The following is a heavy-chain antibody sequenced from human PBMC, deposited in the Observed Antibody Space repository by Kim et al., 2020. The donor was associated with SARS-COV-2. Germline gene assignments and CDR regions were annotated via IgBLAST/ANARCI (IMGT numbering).Heavy chain of an antibody. D-gene: IGHD3-10*01. Sequence: SVKVSCKASGGTFSSYAISWVRQAPGQGLEWMGGIIPIFGTANYAQKFQGRVTITADESMSTAYMELSSLRSEDTAVYYCVLANGSGSYYADYWGQGTLVTDSS. CDR1: GGTFSSYA. J-gene: IGHJ4*02. CDR2: IIPIFGTA. V-gene: IGHV1-69*13. CDR3: VLANGSGSYYADY.